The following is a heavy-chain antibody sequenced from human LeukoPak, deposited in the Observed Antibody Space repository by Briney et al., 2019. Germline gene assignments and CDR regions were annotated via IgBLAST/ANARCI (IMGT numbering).Heavy chain of an antibody. D-gene: IGHD5-18*01. J-gene: IGHJ4*02. CDR2: IYYSGST. CDR3: ARVSDTDMVYFDY. V-gene: IGHV4-59*01. CDR1: GGSISSCY. Sequence: SETLSLTCTVSGGSISSCYWSWIRQPPGKGLEWIGYIYYSGSTNYNPSLKSRVTISVDTSKNQFSLKLSSVSAADTAVYYCARVSDTDMVYFDYWGQGALVTVSS.